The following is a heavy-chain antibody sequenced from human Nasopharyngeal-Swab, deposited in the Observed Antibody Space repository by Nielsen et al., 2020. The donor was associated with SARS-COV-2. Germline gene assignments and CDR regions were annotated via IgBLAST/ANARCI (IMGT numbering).Heavy chain of an antibody. Sequence: ESLKISCADSGFNFNTSWMTWVRQAPGKGLEWVANINPDGSEMQYVDSVKGRFTISRDNAENSLYLHMNSLRGDDTAVYYCAHYASAAYWGQGTLVTVSS. CDR3: AHYASAAY. D-gene: IGHD2-2*01. CDR1: GFNFNTSW. V-gene: IGHV3-7*03. CDR2: INPDGSEM. J-gene: IGHJ4*02.